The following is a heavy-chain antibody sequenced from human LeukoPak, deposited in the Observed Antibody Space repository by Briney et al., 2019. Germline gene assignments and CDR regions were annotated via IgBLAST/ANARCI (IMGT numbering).Heavy chain of an antibody. CDR2: INPNSGGT. V-gene: IGHV1-2*02. Sequence: GASVKVSCKASGYTFTGYYMHWVRQAPGQGLEWMGWINPNSGGTNYAQKFQGRVTMTRDTSISTAYMELSRLRSDDTAVYYCARGEFLKGVVVVPAALGYYYMDVWGKGTTVTVSS. D-gene: IGHD2-2*01. CDR3: ARGEFLKGVVVVPAALGYYYMDV. J-gene: IGHJ6*03. CDR1: GYTFTGYY.